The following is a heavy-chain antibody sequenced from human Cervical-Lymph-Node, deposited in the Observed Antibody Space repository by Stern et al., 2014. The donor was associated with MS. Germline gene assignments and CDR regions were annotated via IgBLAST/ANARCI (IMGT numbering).Heavy chain of an antibody. CDR3: MGIGEAMDD. V-gene: IGHV3-30*03. J-gene: IGHJ4*02. CDR2: VSLVGGNK. CDR1: GFSLSSSG. Sequence: VQLVESGGGVVQPGRSLTLSCAASGFSLSSSGMHWVRQAPGKGLEWVAVVSLVGGNKNYGDSVKGRFTISRDNSNNTLLLQMNNLRPEDSAVYYCMGIGEAMDDWGQGTPVIVSS.